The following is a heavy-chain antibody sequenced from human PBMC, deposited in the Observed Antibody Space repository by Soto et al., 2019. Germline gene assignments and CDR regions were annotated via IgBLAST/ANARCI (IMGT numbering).Heavy chain of an antibody. CDR3: ARAPRDRDAFSL. Sequence: QVQLVQSGAEVKKPGSSVKVSCKASGGNFNNYAISWVRQAPAQGLQWMGGIIPIIDTTHYAQKLQGRVTTSADRGRTTVYMELTGLTSDDSATYFCARAPRDRDAFSLWGQGTVVTVSS. D-gene: IGHD2-21*01. CDR2: IIPIIDTT. J-gene: IGHJ3*01. CDR1: GGNFNNYA. V-gene: IGHV1-69*06.